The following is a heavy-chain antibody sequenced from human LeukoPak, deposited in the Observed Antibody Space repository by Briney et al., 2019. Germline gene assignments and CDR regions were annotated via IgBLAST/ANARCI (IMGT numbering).Heavy chain of an antibody. D-gene: IGHD1-14*01. CDR3: ARGPGCGY. CDR2: ISYDGSNK. CDR1: GFTFSSYA. Sequence: GGSLRLSCAASGFTFSSYAMHWVRQAPGKGLEWVAFISYDGSNKYYADSVKGRFTISRDNSKNTLYLQMNNLRAEDTAVYYCARGPGCGYWGQGILVTVSS. V-gene: IGHV3-30*04. J-gene: IGHJ4*02.